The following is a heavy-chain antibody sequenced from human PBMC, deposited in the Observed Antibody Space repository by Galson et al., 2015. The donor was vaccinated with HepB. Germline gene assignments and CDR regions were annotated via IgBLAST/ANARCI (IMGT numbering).Heavy chain of an antibody. V-gene: IGHV3-21*04. Sequence: LSCAASGFTFSSYSMNWVRQAPGKGLEWVSSISSSSSYIYYADSVRGRFTISRDNAKNSLYLQMNSLRAEDTAVYYCARDERFGEFGYWGQGTLVTVSS. CDR1: GFTFSSYS. CDR3: ARDERFGEFGY. D-gene: IGHD3-10*01. CDR2: ISSSSSYI. J-gene: IGHJ4*02.